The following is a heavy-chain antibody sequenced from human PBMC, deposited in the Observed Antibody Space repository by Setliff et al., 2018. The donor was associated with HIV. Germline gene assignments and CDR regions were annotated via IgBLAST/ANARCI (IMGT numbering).Heavy chain of an antibody. Sequence: SETLSLTCTVSGVSITGHYWSWIRQPAGKGLEWIGRIYTSGSTYYNPSLKSRVTISVDTSKNQFSLKLRSVTAADTAVYYCASELQGHSSSWPNYWGQGTLVTVSS. CDR1: GVSITGHY. CDR2: IYTSGST. V-gene: IGHV4-4*07. CDR3: ASELQGHSSSWPNY. D-gene: IGHD6-13*01. J-gene: IGHJ4*02.